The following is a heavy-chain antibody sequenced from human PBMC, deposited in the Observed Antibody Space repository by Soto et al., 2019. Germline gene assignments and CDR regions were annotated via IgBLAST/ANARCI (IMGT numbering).Heavy chain of an antibody. Sequence: PGESLKISCKGSGYSFTSYWIGWVRQMPGKGLEWMGIIYPGDSDTRYSPSFQGQVTISADKSISTAYLQWSSLKASDTAMYYCARHLVWSSGSYYNNRYYYYGMDVWGPGTTVTVSS. CDR1: GYSFTSYW. J-gene: IGHJ6*02. V-gene: IGHV5-51*01. D-gene: IGHD3-10*01. CDR2: IYPGDSDT. CDR3: ARHLVWSSGSYYNNRYYYYGMDV.